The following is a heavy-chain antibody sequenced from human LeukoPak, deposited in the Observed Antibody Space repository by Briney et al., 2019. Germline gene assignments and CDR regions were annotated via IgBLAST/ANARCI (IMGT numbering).Heavy chain of an antibody. CDR2: ISGSGDST. CDR1: GFTFRNYA. J-gene: IGHJ4*02. CDR3: VKGTYVSSGYIGGD. V-gene: IGHV3-23*01. Sequence: PGGSLRLTCGASGFTFRNYAMSWVRQAPGKGLEWVSGISGSGDSTYSADSVKGRLTISRDNSKNTLFLQMNSLIAEDTAVYYCVKGTYVSSGYIGGDWGQGTLVTVSS. D-gene: IGHD3-22*01.